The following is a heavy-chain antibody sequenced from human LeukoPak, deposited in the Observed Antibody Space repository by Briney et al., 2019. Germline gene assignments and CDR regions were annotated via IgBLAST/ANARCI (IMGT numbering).Heavy chain of an antibody. CDR1: GYTFTSYY. CDR3: ARVGAIFGVVIHFHDY. D-gene: IGHD3-3*01. CDR2: INPSGGSR. J-gene: IGHJ4*02. Sequence: ASVKVSCKASGYTFTSYYVHWVRQAPGQGLEWMGIINPSGGSRTYAQKFQGRVAMTRDTSTSTVYMELSSLRSDDTAVYYCARVGAIFGVVIHFHDYWGQGTLVTVSS. V-gene: IGHV1-46*01.